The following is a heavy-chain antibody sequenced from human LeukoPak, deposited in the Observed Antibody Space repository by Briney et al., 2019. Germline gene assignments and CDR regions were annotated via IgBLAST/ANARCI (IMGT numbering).Heavy chain of an antibody. CDR3: ARGLSYGSTLDY. J-gene: IGHJ4*02. D-gene: IGHD5-18*01. CDR1: GGSFSGYY. Sequence: SETLSLTCAVYGGSFSGYYWSWIRQPPGKRLEWIGEINHSGSTNYNPSLKSRVTISVDTSKNQFSLKLSSVTAADTAVYHCARGLSYGSTLDYWGQGTLVTVSS. V-gene: IGHV4-34*01. CDR2: INHSGST.